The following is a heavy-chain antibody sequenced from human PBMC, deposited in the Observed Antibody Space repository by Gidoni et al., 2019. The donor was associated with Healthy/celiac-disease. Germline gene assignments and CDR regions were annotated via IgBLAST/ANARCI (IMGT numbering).Heavy chain of an antibody. CDR2: ITPIFGTA. CDR1: GAPFSSYA. J-gene: IGHJ6*02. D-gene: IGHD2-15*01. V-gene: IGHV1-69*01. Sequence: QVQLVQSGAEVKQPGSSVKVSCKASGAPFSSYAISWVRQAPGQGLEWMGGITPIFGTANYAQKFQGRVTSTADESTSTAYMELSSLRSEDTAVYYCARDSVAPSLYYYGMDVWGQGTTVTVSS. CDR3: ARDSVAPSLYYYGMDV.